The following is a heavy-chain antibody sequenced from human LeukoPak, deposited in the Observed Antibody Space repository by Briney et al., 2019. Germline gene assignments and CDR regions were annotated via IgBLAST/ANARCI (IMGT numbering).Heavy chain of an antibody. CDR2: INPSGGST. CDR3: ARDRGSSAGPYYYMDV. CDR1: GYTFTGYY. J-gene: IGHJ6*03. Sequence: ASVKVSCKASGYTFTGYYMHWVRQAPGQGLEWMGIINPSGGSTSYAQKFQGRVTMTRDMSTSTVYMELSSLRSEDTAVYYCARDRGSSAGPYYYMDVWGKGTTVTVSS. D-gene: IGHD6-19*01. V-gene: IGHV1-46*01.